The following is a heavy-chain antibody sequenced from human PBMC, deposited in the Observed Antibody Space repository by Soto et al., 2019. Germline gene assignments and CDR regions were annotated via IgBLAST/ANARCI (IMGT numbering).Heavy chain of an antibody. Sequence: AVKVSCKAAGYTFTSYFITWVRQAPGQGLEWMGWISAYNGNTNYAQMLQGRVTMTTDTSTATAYMEMRSLGSDDTAIYYCARQNYYSGMDVWGQGTTVTVSS. CDR1: GYTFTSYF. CDR2: ISAYNGNT. V-gene: IGHV1-18*01. CDR3: ARQNYYSGMDV. J-gene: IGHJ6*02.